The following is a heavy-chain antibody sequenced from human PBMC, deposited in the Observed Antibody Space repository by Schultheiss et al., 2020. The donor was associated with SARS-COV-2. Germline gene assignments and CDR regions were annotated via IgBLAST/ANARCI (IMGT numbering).Heavy chain of an antibody. Sequence: SETLSLTCTVSGGSISSYYWSWIRQPPGKGLEWIGSIYYSGSTNYNPSLKSRVTISVDTSKNQFSLKLSSVTAADTAVYYCAGDYYGMDVWGQGTLVTVSS. CDR1: GGSISSYY. CDR2: IYYSGST. J-gene: IGHJ6*02. V-gene: IGHV4-59*01. CDR3: AGDYYGMDV.